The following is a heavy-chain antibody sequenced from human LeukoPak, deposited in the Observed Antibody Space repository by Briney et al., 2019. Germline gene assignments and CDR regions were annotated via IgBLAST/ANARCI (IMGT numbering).Heavy chain of an antibody. J-gene: IGHJ3*02. CDR2: INHSGST. CDR1: GGSFSGYY. V-gene: IGHV4-34*01. CDR3: ARGGTMVRGVMRAFDI. Sequence: PSETLSLTCAVYGGSFSGYYWSWIRQPPGKGLEWIGEINHSGSTNYNPSLKSRVTISVDTSKNQFSLKLSSVTAADTAVYYCARGGTMVRGVMRAFDIWGLGTMVTVSS. D-gene: IGHD3-10*01.